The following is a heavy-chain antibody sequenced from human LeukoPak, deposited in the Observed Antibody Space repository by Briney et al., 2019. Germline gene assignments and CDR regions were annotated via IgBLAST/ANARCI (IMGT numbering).Heavy chain of an antibody. J-gene: IGHJ5*02. CDR2: INAGNGNT. Sequence: ASVKVSCKASGYTFTSYAMHWVRQAPGQRLEWMGWINAGNGNTKYSQKFQGRVTITRDTSASTAYMELSGLRSEDTAVYYCARPADIVATIPWFDPWGQGTLVTVSS. CDR1: GYTFTSYA. D-gene: IGHD5-12*01. V-gene: IGHV1-3*01. CDR3: ARPADIVATIPWFDP.